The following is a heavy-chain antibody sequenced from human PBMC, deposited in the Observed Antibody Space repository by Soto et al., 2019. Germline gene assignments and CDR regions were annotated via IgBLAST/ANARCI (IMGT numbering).Heavy chain of an antibody. Sequence: WGTLRLTCAASGVSFSYYGIHWARLAPRKGLDWVALILSSGRNEYSADSVNGRFTISIYNSKHTVYLQMNRLRDDDTGVYYFSKEWRVGQNPIDSCGPGSLVTVSS. V-gene: IGHV3-30*02. D-gene: IGHD1-26*01. CDR3: SKEWRVGQNPIDS. CDR1: GVSFSYYG. J-gene: IGHJ4*02. CDR2: ILSSGRNE.